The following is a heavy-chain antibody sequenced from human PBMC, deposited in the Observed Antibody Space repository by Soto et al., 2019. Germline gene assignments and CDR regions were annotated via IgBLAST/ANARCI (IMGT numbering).Heavy chain of an antibody. CDR3: AKDRSAYYYYGMDV. Sequence: GGSLRLSCAASGFTFSSYGMHWVRQAPGKGLEWVAVISYDGSNKYYADSVKGRFTISRDNSKNTLYLQMNSLRAEDTAVYYCAKDRSAYYYYGMDVWGQGTTVTVSS. CDR2: ISYDGSNK. V-gene: IGHV3-30*18. CDR1: GFTFSSYG. J-gene: IGHJ6*02.